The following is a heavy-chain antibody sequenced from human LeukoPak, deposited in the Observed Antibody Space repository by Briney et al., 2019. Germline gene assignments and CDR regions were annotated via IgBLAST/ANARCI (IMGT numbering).Heavy chain of an antibody. J-gene: IGHJ4*02. Sequence: GESLKISCKGSGYSFTTYWIGWARQMPGKGLEWMGIIYPGDYDTRYSPSFQGQVTISADKSISTAHLQWSSLKASDTAMYYCARGGIPGGNYYREHFDYWGQGTLVTVSS. V-gene: IGHV5-51*01. CDR3: ARGGIPGGNYYREHFDY. CDR2: IYPGDYDT. CDR1: GYSFTTYW. D-gene: IGHD1-26*01.